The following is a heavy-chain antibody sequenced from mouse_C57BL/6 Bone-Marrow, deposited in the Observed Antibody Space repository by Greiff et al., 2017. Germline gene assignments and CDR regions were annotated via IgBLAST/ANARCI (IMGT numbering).Heavy chain of an antibody. J-gene: IGHJ2*01. CDR1: GSTFTSYW. CDR2: IDPSDSYT. Sequence: QVHVKQPGAELVMPGASVKLSCKASGSTFTSYWMHWVKQRPGQGLEWIGEIDPSDSYTNYNQKFKGKSTLTVDKSSSTAYMQLSSLTSEDSAVYYCARSTVVATDYFDYWGQGTTLTVSS. D-gene: IGHD1-1*01. V-gene: IGHV1-69*01. CDR3: ARSTVVATDYFDY.